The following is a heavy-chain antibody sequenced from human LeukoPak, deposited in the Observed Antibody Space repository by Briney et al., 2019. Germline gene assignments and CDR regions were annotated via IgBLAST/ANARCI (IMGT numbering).Heavy chain of an antibody. CDR1: GYTFTTYD. D-gene: IGHD3-22*01. J-gene: IGHJ4*02. Sequence: ASVKVSCKASGYTFTTYDINWVRQAPGQGLEWMGGIIPIFGTANYAQKFQGRVTITTDESTSTAYMELSSLRSEDTAVYYCAGSYYYNSSGYYSWGQGTLVTVSS. CDR3: AGSYYYNSSGYYS. V-gene: IGHV1-69*05. CDR2: IIPIFGTA.